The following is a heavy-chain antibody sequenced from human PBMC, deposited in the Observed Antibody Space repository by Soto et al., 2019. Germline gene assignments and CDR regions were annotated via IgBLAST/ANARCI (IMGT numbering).Heavy chain of an antibody. V-gene: IGHV3-7*03. CDR2: IKQDGSEK. Sequence: GGSLRLSCAASGFTFSSYWMSWVRQAPGKGLEWVANIKQDGSEKYYVDSVKGRFTISRDNAKNSLYLQMNSLRAEDTAVYYCARAGVEYCGGDCYSHFDYWGQGTLVTVSS. J-gene: IGHJ4*02. CDR1: GFTFSSYW. CDR3: ARAGVEYCGGDCYSHFDY. D-gene: IGHD2-21*02.